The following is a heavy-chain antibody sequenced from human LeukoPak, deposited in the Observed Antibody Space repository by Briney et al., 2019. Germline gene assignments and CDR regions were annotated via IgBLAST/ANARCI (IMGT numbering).Heavy chain of an antibody. CDR1: GGSISSGGYY. D-gene: IGHD3-3*01. J-gene: IGHJ5*02. CDR3: ARDGPYDFWSGYSWGWFDP. Sequence: PSETLSLTCTVSGGSISSGGYYWSWLRQPPGKGLEWIGYIYHSGSTYYNPSLKSRVTISVDRSKNQFSLKLSSVTAAVTAVYYCARDGPYDFWSGYSWGWFDPWGQGTLVTVSS. V-gene: IGHV4-30-2*01. CDR2: IYHSGST.